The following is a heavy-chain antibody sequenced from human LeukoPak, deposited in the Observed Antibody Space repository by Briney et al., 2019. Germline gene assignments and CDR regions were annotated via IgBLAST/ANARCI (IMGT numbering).Heavy chain of an antibody. J-gene: IGHJ4*02. CDR3: ARRGYSYGYRPYYFDY. CDR2: INHSGST. CDR1: GGSFSGYY. Sequence: KPSETLSLTCAVYGGSFSGYYWSWIRQPPGKGLEWIGEINHSGSTNYNPSLKGRVTISVDTSKNQFSLKLSSVTAADTAVYYCARRGYSYGYRPYYFDYWGQGTLVTVSS. D-gene: IGHD5-18*01. V-gene: IGHV4-34*01.